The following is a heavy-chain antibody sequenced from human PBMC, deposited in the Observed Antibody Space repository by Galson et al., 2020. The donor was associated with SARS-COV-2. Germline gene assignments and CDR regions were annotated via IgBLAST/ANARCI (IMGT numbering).Heavy chain of an antibody. CDR2: MSYDDSNI. Sequence: GESLKISCAASGFTFSSFGMHWVRQAPGKGLEWVAVMSYDDSNIFYADSVKGRFTISSDNSKNTLYLQMNTLRVEDTAMYYCARDRHYGDYWGGGEVLDHWGHGTLVTVSS. CDR1: GFTFSSFG. D-gene: IGHD4-17*01. J-gene: IGHJ4*01. CDR3: ARDRHYGDYWGGGEVLDH. V-gene: IGHV3-30*03.